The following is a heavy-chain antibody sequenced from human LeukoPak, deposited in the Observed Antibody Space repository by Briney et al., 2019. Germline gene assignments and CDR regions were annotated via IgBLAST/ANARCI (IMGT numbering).Heavy chain of an antibody. CDR1: GGSINTYY. J-gene: IGHJ5*02. CDR3: ARHADSSGDYDP. CDR2: IYYSGST. D-gene: IGHD3-22*01. V-gene: IGHV4-59*08. Sequence: SETLSLTCIVSGGSINTYYWSWIRQPPGKGLEWIGYIYYSGSTNYNPSLKSRVTISLDTSKNQFSLKLSSVTAADTAVYYCARHADSSGDYDPWGQGTLVTVSS.